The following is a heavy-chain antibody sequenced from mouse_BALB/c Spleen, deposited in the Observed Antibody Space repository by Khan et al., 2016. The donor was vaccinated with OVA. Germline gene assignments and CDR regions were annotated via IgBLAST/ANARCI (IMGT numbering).Heavy chain of an antibody. J-gene: IGHJ3*01. V-gene: IGHV2-9*02. CDR1: GFSLTNYG. CDR2: IWAGGST. D-gene: IGHD2-13*01. CDR3: ATIYGDEPY. Sequence: QVQLKESGPGLVAPSQSLSITCTVSGFSLTNYGVHWLRQPPGKGLEWLGLIWAGGSTNYNSALMSRLSISKDNSKGQVFLKMNSLQTGDTAVYYCATIYGDEPYWGQGTLVTVSA.